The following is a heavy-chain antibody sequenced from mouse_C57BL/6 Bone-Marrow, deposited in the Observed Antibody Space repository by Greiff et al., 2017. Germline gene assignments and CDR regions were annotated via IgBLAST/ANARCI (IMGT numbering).Heavy chain of an antibody. V-gene: IGHV1-69*01. Sequence: QVQLQPPGAELVMPGASVKLSCKASGYTFTSYWMPWVKQRPGQGLEWIGEIDPSDSYTNYNKKVKGKSTLTVDKTVSTAYMQLSSLTSEDSAVYYCARMCYYYGSSFYWYCDVWGTGTTVTVSS. CDR1: GYTFTSYW. D-gene: IGHD1-1*01. CDR2: IDPSDSYT. CDR3: ARMCYYYGSSFYWYCDV. J-gene: IGHJ1*03.